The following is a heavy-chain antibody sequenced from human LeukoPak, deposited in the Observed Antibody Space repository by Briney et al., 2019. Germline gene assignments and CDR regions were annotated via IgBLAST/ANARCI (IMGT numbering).Heavy chain of an antibody. J-gene: IGHJ3*02. D-gene: IGHD6-13*01. Sequence: ASVKVSCKASGYTFTGYYMHWVRQAPGQGLEWMGWINPNSGGTYYAQKFQGRVTMTRDTSISTAYMELSRLRSDDTAVYYCARDGYSSSWYDAFDIWGQGTMVTVSS. CDR2: INPNSGGT. CDR1: GYTFTGYY. V-gene: IGHV1-2*02. CDR3: ARDGYSSSWYDAFDI.